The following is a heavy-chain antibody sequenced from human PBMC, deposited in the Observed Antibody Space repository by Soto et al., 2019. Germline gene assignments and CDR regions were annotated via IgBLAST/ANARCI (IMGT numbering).Heavy chain of an antibody. CDR2: TSANTGNT. CDR1: GYTFTRFG. D-gene: IGHD3-22*01. V-gene: IGHV1-18*01. J-gene: IGHJ4*02. CDR3: ARGDSITDEN. Sequence: ASVKVSCKASGYTFTRFGINWVRQAPGQGLEWMGWTSANTGNTNYAQKFRGRVTMTIDTSTTTAFMELRSLRSDDTAVYYCARGDSITDENWGQGTLVTVSS.